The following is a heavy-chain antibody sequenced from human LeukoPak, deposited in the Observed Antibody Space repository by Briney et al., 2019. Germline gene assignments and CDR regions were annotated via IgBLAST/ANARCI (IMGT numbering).Heavy chain of an antibody. CDR3: AKDIGLGYSYGPGAFDI. V-gene: IGHV3-9*01. J-gene: IGHJ3*02. CDR1: GFTFDDYA. Sequence: GGSLRPSCAASGFTFDDYAMHWVRQAPGKGLEWVSGISWNSGSIGYADSVKGRFTISRDNAKNSLYLQMNSLRAEDTALYYCAKDIGLGYSYGPGAFDIWGQGTMVTVSS. D-gene: IGHD5-18*01. CDR2: ISWNSGSI.